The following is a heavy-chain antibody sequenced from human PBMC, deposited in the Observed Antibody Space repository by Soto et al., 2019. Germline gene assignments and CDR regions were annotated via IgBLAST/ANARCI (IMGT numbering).Heavy chain of an antibody. J-gene: IGHJ6*02. D-gene: IGHD3-3*01. Sequence: ESGGGLVKPGGSLRLSCAASGFTFSDYYMAWVRQAPGKGLEWISYISHSGSTIYYADSVKGRFIISRDNAENSLYLQMNSLRADDTAVYYCARDYDFWSGFKGMDVWGQGTTVTVSS. V-gene: IGHV3-11*01. CDR1: GFTFSDYY. CDR2: ISHSGSTI. CDR3: ARDYDFWSGFKGMDV.